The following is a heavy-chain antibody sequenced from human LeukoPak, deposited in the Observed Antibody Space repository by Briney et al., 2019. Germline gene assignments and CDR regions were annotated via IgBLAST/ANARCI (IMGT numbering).Heavy chain of an antibody. CDR2: INTYNGNT. CDR1: GYTFTSYY. CDR3: ARRGRIVMVTAIPKDDAFDI. J-gene: IGHJ3*02. Sequence: ASVKVSCKASGYTFTSYYMHWVRQAPGQGLEWMGWINTYNGNTNYAQKLQGRVTMTTDTSTSTAYMELRSLRSDDTAVYYCARRGRIVMVTAIPKDDAFDIWGQGTMVTVSS. D-gene: IGHD2-21*02. V-gene: IGHV1-18*04.